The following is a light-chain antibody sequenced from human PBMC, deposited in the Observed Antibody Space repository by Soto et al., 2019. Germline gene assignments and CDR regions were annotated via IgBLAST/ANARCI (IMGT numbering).Light chain of an antibody. Sequence: DIQMTQSPSTLSASVGDRVTITCRASQSINSWLAWHQQRPGKAPKLLIYKASSLETGVPSRFSGSGSGTEFTLTISSLQPDDFATYYCQHYNSYPWTFGQGTEVEIK. V-gene: IGKV1-5*03. CDR1: QSINSW. CDR3: QHYNSYPWT. CDR2: KAS. J-gene: IGKJ1*01.